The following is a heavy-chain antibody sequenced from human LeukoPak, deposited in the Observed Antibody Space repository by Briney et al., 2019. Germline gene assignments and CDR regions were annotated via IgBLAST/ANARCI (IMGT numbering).Heavy chain of an antibody. J-gene: IGHJ4*02. CDR2: IIPIFGTA. Sequence: SVKVSCKASGGTFSSYAISWVRQAPGQGLEWMGGIIPIFGTANYAQKFQGRVTMTRNTSISTAYMELSSLRSEDTAVYYCARGLFGSSSWYTRDYWGQGTLVTVSS. CDR3: ARGLFGSSSWYTRDY. D-gene: IGHD6-13*01. V-gene: IGHV1-69*05. CDR1: GGTFSSYA.